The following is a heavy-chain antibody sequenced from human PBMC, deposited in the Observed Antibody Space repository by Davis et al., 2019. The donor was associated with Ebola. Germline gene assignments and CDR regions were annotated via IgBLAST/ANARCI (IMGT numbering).Heavy chain of an antibody. CDR3: ARGKGSSGLLED. V-gene: IGHV3-33*01. CDR1: GFTFSSYG. CDR2: IWYDGSNK. J-gene: IGHJ4*02. D-gene: IGHD6-19*01. Sequence: GESLKISCAASGFTFSSYGMHWVRQAPGKGLEWVAVIWYDGSNKYYADSVKGRFTISRDNSKNTLYLQMNSLRAEDTAVYYCARGKGSSGLLEDWGQGTLVTVSS.